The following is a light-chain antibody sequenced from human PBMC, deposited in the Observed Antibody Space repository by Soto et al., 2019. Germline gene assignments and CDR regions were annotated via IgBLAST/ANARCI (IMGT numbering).Light chain of an antibody. V-gene: IGLV2-8*01. CDR3: SSYAGSNIWV. Sequence: QSALTQPPSASGSPGQSVTISCTGTSSDVGAYNYVSWYQQYPGKAPKLMIYEVSKRPSGVHDRFSGSKSGKTASLTVSGLQAEDEADYYCSSYAGSNIWVFGGGTKLTVL. J-gene: IGLJ3*02. CDR1: SSDVGAYNY. CDR2: EVS.